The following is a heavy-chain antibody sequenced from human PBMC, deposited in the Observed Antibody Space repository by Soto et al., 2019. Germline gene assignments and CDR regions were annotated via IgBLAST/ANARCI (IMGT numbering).Heavy chain of an antibody. D-gene: IGHD6-13*01. Sequence: GASVKVSCKASGGTFSSYAISWVRQAPGQGLEWMGGIIPIFGTANYAQKFQGRVTITADESTSTAYMELSSLRSEDTAVYYCATAGYSSRAGRFQHWGQGTLVTVSS. V-gene: IGHV1-69*13. CDR2: IIPIFGTA. CDR1: GGTFSSYA. J-gene: IGHJ1*01. CDR3: ATAGYSSRAGRFQH.